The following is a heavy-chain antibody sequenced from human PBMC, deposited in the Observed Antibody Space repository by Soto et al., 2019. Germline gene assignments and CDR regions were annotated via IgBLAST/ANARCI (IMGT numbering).Heavy chain of an antibody. CDR3: ATTTLAIHDSYYYGVNV. D-gene: IGHD1-1*01. CDR1: GFTFSRYW. CDR2: INSDGSST. V-gene: IGHV3-74*01. Sequence: GGSLRLSCAASGFTFSRYWMHWVRQAPEEGLVWVSRINSDGSSTSYADSVKGRFTISRDNAKNTLSLQMNSLRAEDTAVYYCATTTLAIHDSYYYGVNVWGHGTTVTVSS. J-gene: IGHJ6*02.